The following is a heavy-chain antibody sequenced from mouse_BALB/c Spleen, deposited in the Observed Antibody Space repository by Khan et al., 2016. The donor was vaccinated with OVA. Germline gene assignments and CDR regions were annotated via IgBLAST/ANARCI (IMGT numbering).Heavy chain of an antibody. CDR1: GYTFTNYV. J-gene: IGHJ2*01. Sequence: QIQLVQSGPELKKPGETVKISCKASGYTFTNYVMNWVKQSPGKGLKWMGWINTYTGESTYADDFKGRFAFSLETSASTAYLQINSLKKEDTATYCCVRFHGGDWGQGTTLTVSS. V-gene: IGHV9-3-1*01. CDR2: INTYTGES. CDR3: VRFHGGD. D-gene: IGHD2-14*01.